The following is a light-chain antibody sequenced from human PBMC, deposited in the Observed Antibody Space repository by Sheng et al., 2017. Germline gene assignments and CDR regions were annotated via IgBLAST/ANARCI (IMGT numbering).Light chain of an antibody. CDR2: KIA. CDR1: KLGDKY. V-gene: IGLV3-1*01. J-gene: IGLJ3*02. Sequence: SYELTQPPSVSVSPGQTASITCSGDKLGDKYASWYQQKPGQSPVWSSIKIASGPQGIPERFSGSNSGNTATLTISGTQAMDEADYFCQAWDSSTARVFGGGTKLTVL. CDR3: QAWDSSTARV.